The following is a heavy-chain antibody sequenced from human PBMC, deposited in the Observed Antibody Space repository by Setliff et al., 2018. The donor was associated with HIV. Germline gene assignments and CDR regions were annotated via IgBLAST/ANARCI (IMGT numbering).Heavy chain of an antibody. V-gene: IGHV4-34*01. CDR2: INHSGST. CDR1: GGSFSSYY. Sequence: SETLSLTCAVYGGSFSSYYWSWIRQPPGKGLEWIGEINHSGSTNYNPSLKSRVTISVDTSKNQFSLKVSSVTAADTAVYYCARERSLITNRRYFDSWGQGTRVTVSS. CDR3: ARERSLITNRRYFDS. J-gene: IGHJ4*02. D-gene: IGHD1-1*01.